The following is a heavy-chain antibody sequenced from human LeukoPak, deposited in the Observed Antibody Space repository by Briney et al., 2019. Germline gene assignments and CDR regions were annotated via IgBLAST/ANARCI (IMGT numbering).Heavy chain of an antibody. V-gene: IGHV4-59*08. CDR1: GGSVSSYY. D-gene: IGHD1-14*01. Sequence: PSEALSLTCSVSGGSVSSYYWSWIRQSPGEGLEWIGHIHNSGRTNYNPSLKSRVTGFVDTSKNQVSLRLSSVTAADTAVYYCARHGTISSESYFDYWGQGALVTVSS. CDR3: ARHGTISSESYFDY. J-gene: IGHJ4*02. CDR2: IHNSGRT.